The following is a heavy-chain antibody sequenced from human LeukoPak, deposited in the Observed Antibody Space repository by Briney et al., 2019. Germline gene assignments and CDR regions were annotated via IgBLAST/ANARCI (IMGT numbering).Heavy chain of an antibody. CDR3: ARDLGGVTTGHDAFDI. CDR2: IYYSGST. V-gene: IGHV4-59*01. CDR1: GGSISSYY. Sequence: SETLSLTCTVSGGSISSYYWSWIRQPPRTGLECFGYIYYSGSTNYNPSLKSRVTISVDTSNNQFSLRLSSVTAADTAVYYCARDLGGVTTGHDAFDIWGQGTMVTVSS. J-gene: IGHJ3*02. D-gene: IGHD1-1*01.